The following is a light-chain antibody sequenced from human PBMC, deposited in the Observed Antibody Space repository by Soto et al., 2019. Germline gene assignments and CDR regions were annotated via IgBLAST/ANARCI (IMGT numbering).Light chain of an antibody. CDR2: GAS. CDR1: QSVRSN. Sequence: EIVMTQSPATLSVSPGERATLSCRASQSVRSNLAWYQQKPGQAPRLLIYGASTRATGIPARFSGSGAGEELTLTVRSLQSEDFAVYYCHQDNDCPRTFGQGTKVDIK. J-gene: IGKJ1*01. V-gene: IGKV3-15*01. CDR3: HQDNDCPRT.